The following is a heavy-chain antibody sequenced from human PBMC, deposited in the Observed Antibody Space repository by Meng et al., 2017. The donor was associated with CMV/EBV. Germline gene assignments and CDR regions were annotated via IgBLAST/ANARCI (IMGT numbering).Heavy chain of an antibody. V-gene: IGHV1-18*01. CDR3: ARHYGDYFRNWFDP. CDR2: ISAYNGNT. Sequence: ASVKVSCKASGYTFTSYGISWVQQAPGQGLEWMGWISAYNGNTNYAQKLQGRVTMTTDTSTSTAYMELRSLRSDDTAVYYCARHYGDYFRNWFDPWGQGTLVTVSS. CDR1: GYTFTSYG. D-gene: IGHD4-17*01. J-gene: IGHJ5*02.